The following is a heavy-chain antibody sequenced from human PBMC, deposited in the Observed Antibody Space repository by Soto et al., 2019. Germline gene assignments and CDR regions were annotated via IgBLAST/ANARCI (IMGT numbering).Heavy chain of an antibody. J-gene: IGHJ4*02. V-gene: IGHV2-70*11. Sequence: SGPTLVNPTQTLTLTCTFSGFSLSTSGMCVSWIRQPPGKALEWLARIDWDDDKYYSTSLKTRLTISKDTSKNQVVLTMTNMDPVDTATYFCARKSASSRAYVDYWGQGAQVTDSS. D-gene: IGHD2-2*01. CDR1: GFSLSTSGMC. CDR3: ARKSASSRAYVDY. CDR2: IDWDDDK.